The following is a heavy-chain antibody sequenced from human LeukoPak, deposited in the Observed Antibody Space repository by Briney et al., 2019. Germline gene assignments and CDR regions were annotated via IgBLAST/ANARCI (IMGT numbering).Heavy chain of an antibody. V-gene: IGHV4-4*07. CDR2: IYTSGST. CDR1: GGSISSYY. J-gene: IGHJ4*02. D-gene: IGHD2-8*01. CDR3: ARSLGYCTNGVCPRYFDY. Sequence: SETLSLTRTVSGGSISSYYWSWIRQPAGKGLEWIGRIYTSGSTNYNPSLKSRVTMSVDTSKNQFSLKLSSVTAADTAVYYCARSLGYCTNGVCPRYFDYWGQRTLVTVSS.